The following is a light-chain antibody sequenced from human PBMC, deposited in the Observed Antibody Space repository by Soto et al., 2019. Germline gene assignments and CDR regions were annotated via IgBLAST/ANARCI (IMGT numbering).Light chain of an antibody. CDR1: QTIGTY. CDR3: QQSHTIPIT. Sequence: IEVTHSPSSLAASLGDIVTITCRASQTIGTYVNWYRQKSGAAPELLIYDASTLQSGVPSRFRGGASGTDFTLTISSLQPEDIATYYCQQSHTIPITFGPGTRLEIK. V-gene: IGKV1-39*01. J-gene: IGKJ5*01. CDR2: DAS.